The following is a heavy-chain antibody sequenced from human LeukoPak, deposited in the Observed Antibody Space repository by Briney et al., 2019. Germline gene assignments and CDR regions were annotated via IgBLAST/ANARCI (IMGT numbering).Heavy chain of an antibody. CDR3: ARGPPLYGSGNWFDP. J-gene: IGHJ5*02. CDR2: INSDGSST. Sequence: GGSLRLSCAASGFTFSSYWMHWVRQAPGKGLVWVSRINSDGSSTGYADSVKGRFTISRDNAKNTLYLQMNSLRAEDTAVYYCARGPPLYGSGNWFDPWGQGTLVTVSS. V-gene: IGHV3-74*01. CDR1: GFTFSSYW. D-gene: IGHD3-10*01.